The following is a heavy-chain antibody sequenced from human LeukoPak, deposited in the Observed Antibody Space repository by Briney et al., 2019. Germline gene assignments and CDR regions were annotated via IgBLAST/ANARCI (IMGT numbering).Heavy chain of an antibody. V-gene: IGHV4-30-4*01. D-gene: IGHD2-15*01. CDR3: ARVEGYCSGGSCYYYFDY. CDR1: GGSISSGDYY. J-gene: IGHJ4*02. CDR2: IYYSGST. Sequence: PSQTLSLTCTVSGGSISSGDYYWSWIRQPPGKGLEWIGYIYYSGSTYYNPSLKSRVTISVDTSKNQFSLKLSSVTAADTAVHYCARVEGYCSGGSCYYYFDYWGQGTLVTVSS.